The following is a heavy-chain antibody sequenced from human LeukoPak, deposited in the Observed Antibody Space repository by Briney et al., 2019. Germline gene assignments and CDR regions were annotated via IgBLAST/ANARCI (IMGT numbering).Heavy chain of an antibody. D-gene: IGHD1-26*01. J-gene: IGHJ3*02. CDR1: GFTFSDYY. CDR3: AREGLAEGGAFDI. CDR2: ISWDSSYT. Sequence: GGSLRLSCAASGFTFSDYYMSWIRQAPGRGLEWVSYISWDSSYTSYADSVKGRFTVSRDNAQKSLYLQMDSLRAEDTAVYYCAREGLAEGGAFDIWGQGTMVTVSS. V-gene: IGHV3-11*05.